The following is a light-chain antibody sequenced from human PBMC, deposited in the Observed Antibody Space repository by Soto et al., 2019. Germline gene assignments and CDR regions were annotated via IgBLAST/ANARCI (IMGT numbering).Light chain of an antibody. CDR1: QSVFYSSNNKNY. Sequence: DIVMTQSPDSLAVSLGERATINCKSSQSVFYSSNNKNYLAWYQQKPGQPPKLLIYWASTRESGVPDRFSGGGFGTDFTLTISSLQAEDVEVYYWQQYYRPWTFGQGTKVEIK. CDR3: QQYYRPWT. J-gene: IGKJ1*01. CDR2: WAS. V-gene: IGKV4-1*01.